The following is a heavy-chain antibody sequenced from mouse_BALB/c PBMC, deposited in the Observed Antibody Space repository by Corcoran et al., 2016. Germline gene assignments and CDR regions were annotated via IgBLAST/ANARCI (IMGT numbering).Heavy chain of an antibody. Sequence: EVQLQQTGAELVRPGALDKLSCKASGFNIKDYYMHWLKQRPEQGMEWIGWIDPENGNTIYDTKFQGKASITADTSSNTAYLQLSSLTSEDTAVYYCHIIMVVEAYWGQGTLVTVSA. J-gene: IGHJ3*01. CDR1: GFNIKDYY. D-gene: IGHD1-1*01. V-gene: IGHV14-1*02. CDR2: IDPENGNT. CDR3: HIIMVVEAY.